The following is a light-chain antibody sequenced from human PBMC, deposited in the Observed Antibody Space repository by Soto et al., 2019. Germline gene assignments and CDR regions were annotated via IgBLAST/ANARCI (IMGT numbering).Light chain of an antibody. Sequence: QSVLPQPPSASGSPGQSVTIPCTGTSSDVGGYNSVSWYQQHPGKVPKLMIYEVSKRPSGVPDRFSGSKSGNTASLTVSGLQAEDEADYYCSSYAGSNNLVFGGGTKLTVL. V-gene: IGLV2-8*01. CDR3: SSYAGSNNLV. CDR1: SSDVGGYNS. J-gene: IGLJ2*01. CDR2: EVS.